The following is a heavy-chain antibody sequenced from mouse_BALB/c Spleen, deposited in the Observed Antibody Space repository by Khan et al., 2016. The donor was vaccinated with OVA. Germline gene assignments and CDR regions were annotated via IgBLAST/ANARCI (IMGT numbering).Heavy chain of an antibody. CDR3: AKLEDI. J-gene: IGHJ2*01. CDR1: GFSLTSYC. D-gene: IGHD1-3*01. CDR2: IWAGGST. Sequence: QVQLKESGPGLVAPSQSLSITCTVSGFSLTSYCVHWVRQPPGKGLEWLGVIWAGGSTNYNSALISRLSTSKDNSKSQVFLTMNSLQTDDTAMYYCAKLEDIWGQGTTLTVSS. V-gene: IGHV2-9*02.